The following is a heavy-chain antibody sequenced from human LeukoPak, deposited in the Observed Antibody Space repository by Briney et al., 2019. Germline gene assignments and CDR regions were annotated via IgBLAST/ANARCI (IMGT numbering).Heavy chain of an antibody. J-gene: IGHJ4*02. CDR3: ARDLRGSSGFYYGD. CDR1: GYSISSGYY. Sequence: PSETLSLTCTVSGYSISSGYYWGWIRQPPGKGLEWIGSIYHSGSTYYNPSLKSRVTVSVDTSKNQFSLKLSSVTAADTAVYYCARDLRGSSGFYYGDWGQGTLVTVSS. D-gene: IGHD3-22*01. V-gene: IGHV4-38-2*02. CDR2: IYHSGST.